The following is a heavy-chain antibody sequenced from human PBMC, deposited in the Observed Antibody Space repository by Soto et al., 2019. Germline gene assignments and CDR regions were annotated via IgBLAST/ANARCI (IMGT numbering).Heavy chain of an antibody. CDR1: GFTFSSYW. CDR3: ARGGDSSYYDSSGYPAAFDI. D-gene: IGHD3-22*01. J-gene: IGHJ3*02. Sequence: EVQLVESGGGLVQPGGSQRLSCEGSGFTFSSYWMHWVRQAPGKGLVWVSRINRYGSSTSYADSVKGRFTISRDNAKNTVYLQMNSLRAEDTDVYYCARGGDSSYYDSSGYPAAFDIWGQGTMVTVSS. CDR2: INRYGSST. V-gene: IGHV3-74*01.